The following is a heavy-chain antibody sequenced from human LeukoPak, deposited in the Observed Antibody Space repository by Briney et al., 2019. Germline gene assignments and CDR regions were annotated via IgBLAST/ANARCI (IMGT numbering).Heavy chain of an antibody. CDR2: ISSSSSYI. CDR1: GFTFSSYS. V-gene: IGHV3-21*01. J-gene: IGHJ4*02. D-gene: IGHD1-26*01. Sequence: GGSLRLSCAASGFTFSSYSMNWVRQAAGKGLEWVSSISSSSSYIYYADSVKGRFTISRDNAKNSLYLHMNSLRAEDTAVYYCARLPSGSYRDFDYWGQGTLVTVSS. CDR3: ARLPSGSYRDFDY.